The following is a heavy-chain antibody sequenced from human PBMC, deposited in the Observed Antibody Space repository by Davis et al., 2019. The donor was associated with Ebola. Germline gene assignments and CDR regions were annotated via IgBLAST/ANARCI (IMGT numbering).Heavy chain of an antibody. D-gene: IGHD6-6*01. J-gene: IGHJ6*02. CDR2: IRYDGSNK. V-gene: IGHV3-30*02. Sequence: PGGSLRLSCAASGFTFSNYGMHWVRQAPGKGLEWVAFIRYDGSNKYYADSVKGRFTISRDNSKNTLYLQMSSLRVEATAVYYCAKGGYSSSSPMDVWGQGTTVTVSS. CDR3: AKGGYSSSSPMDV. CDR1: GFTFSNYG.